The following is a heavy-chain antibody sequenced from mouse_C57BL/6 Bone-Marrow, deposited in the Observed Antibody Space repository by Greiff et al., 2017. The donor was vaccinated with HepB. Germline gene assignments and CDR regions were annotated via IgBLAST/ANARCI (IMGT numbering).Heavy chain of an antibody. J-gene: IGHJ2*01. CDR3: AGRTVVRESCFDY. Sequence: QVQLQQSGAELAKPGASVKLSCKASGYTFTSYWMHWVKQRPGQGLEWIGYINPSSGYTKYNQKFKDKATLTADKSSSTAYMQLSSLTYEDSAVYDCAGRTVVRESCFDYWGQGTTLTVSS. CDR1: GYTFTSYW. CDR2: INPSSGYT. D-gene: IGHD1-1*01. V-gene: IGHV1-7*01.